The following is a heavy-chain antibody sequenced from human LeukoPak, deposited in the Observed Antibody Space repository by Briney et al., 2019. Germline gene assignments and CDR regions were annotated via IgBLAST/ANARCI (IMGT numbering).Heavy chain of an antibody. CDR3: ASKIFGEPNYYYGMDV. J-gene: IGHJ6*02. Sequence: SVKVSCKASGGTFISYAISWVRQAPGQGLEWMGRIIPIFGIANYAQKFQGRVTITADKSTSTAYMELSSLRSEDTAVYYCASKIFGEPNYYYGMDVWGQGTTVTVSS. CDR2: IIPIFGIA. CDR1: GGTFISYA. D-gene: IGHD3-3*01. V-gene: IGHV1-69*04.